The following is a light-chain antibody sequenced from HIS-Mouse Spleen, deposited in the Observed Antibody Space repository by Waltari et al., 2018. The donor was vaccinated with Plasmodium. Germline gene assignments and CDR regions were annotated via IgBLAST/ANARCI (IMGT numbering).Light chain of an antibody. J-gene: IGKJ4*01. CDR3: QQYDNLPRALT. CDR1: QDISNY. V-gene: IGKV1-33*01. CDR2: DAS. Sequence: DIQMTQSPSYLSSSVGARVTITCQASQDISNYLNWYQQKPGKAPKLLIYDASNLETGVPSRFSGSGSGTDFTFTISSLQPEDIATYYCQQYDNLPRALTFGGGTKVEIK.